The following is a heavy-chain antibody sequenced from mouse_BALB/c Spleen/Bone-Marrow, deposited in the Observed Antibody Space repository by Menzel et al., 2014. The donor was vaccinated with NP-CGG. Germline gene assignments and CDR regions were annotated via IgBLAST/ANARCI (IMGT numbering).Heavy chain of an antibody. V-gene: IGHV14-3*02. CDR3: ASYRYAWYFDV. J-gene: IGHJ1*01. Sequence: VQLQQSGAELVKPGASVKSSCTASGFNIKDTYMHWVKQRPEQGLEWTGRIDPANGNTKYDPKFQGKATITADTSSNTAYLQLSSLTSEDTAVYYCASYRYAWYFDVWGAGTTVTVSS. CDR1: GFNIKDTY. CDR2: IDPANGNT. D-gene: IGHD2-14*01.